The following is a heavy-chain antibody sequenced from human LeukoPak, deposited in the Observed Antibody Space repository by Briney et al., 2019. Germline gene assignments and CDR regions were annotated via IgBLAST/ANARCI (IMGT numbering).Heavy chain of an antibody. CDR2: ISAYNGNT. V-gene: IGHV1-18*01. J-gene: IGHJ4*02. CDR3: ARDMDAAKYGLFDY. Sequence: ASVKVSCKVSGYTLTELSMHWVRQAPGKGLEWMGWISAYNGNTNYAQKLQGRVTMTTDTSTSTAYMELRSLRSDDTAVYYCARDMDAAKYGLFDYWGQGTLVTVSS. D-gene: IGHD2-2*03. CDR1: GYTLTELS.